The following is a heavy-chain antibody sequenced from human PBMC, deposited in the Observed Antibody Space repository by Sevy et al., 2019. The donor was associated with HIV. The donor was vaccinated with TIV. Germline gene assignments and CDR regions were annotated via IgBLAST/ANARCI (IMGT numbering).Heavy chain of an antibody. CDR2: ISSSSSYI. CDR3: ARTYGSGSYRLDP. D-gene: IGHD3-10*01. Sequence: GGSLRLSCAASGSTFSSYSMNWVRQAPGKGLEWVSSISSSSSYIYYADSVKGRFTISRDNAKNSLYLQMNSLRAEDTAVYYCARTYGSGSYRLDPWGQGTLVTVSS. J-gene: IGHJ5*02. CDR1: GSTFSSYS. V-gene: IGHV3-21*01.